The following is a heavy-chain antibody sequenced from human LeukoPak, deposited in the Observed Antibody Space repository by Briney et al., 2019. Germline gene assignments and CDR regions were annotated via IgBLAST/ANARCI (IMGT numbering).Heavy chain of an antibody. V-gene: IGHV4-59*12. Sequence: PSETLSLTCTVSGGSIRNYFWSWIRQPPGKGLEWIGYIYYSGSTNYNYNPSLKSRVSISVDTSKNQFSLKLSSVTAADTAVYYCARVTPDYYDSSGYYRFDYWGQGTLVTVSS. CDR3: ARVTPDYYDSSGYYRFDY. D-gene: IGHD3-22*01. CDR2: IYYSGSTNY. CDR1: GGSIRNYF. J-gene: IGHJ4*02.